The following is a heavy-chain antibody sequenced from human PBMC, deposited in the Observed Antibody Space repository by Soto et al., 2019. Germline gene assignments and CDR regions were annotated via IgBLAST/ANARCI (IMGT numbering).Heavy chain of an antibody. J-gene: IGHJ4*02. D-gene: IGHD4-17*01. V-gene: IGHV4-61*01. CDR3: TRAVTTEDYFDY. CDR1: GGSVSSGSYY. CDR2: ISYRGSA. Sequence: QVQLQESGPGLVKPSETLSITCTVSGGSVSSGSYYWSWIRQPPGKGLEWIGYISYRGSASHNPSLKSRVTISVDTSKNQFSLRLTSVTAADTAVYYCTRAVTTEDYFDYWGQGTLVTVSS.